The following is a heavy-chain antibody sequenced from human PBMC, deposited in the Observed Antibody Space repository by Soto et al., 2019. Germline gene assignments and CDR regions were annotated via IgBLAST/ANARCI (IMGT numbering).Heavy chain of an antibody. CDR2: IRANSGNT. D-gene: IGHD6-25*01. Sequence: QVQLVQSGPEVKKPGASVKVSCKASGYRFTSYGVSWVRQAPGQGLEWMGWIRANSGNTDYAQKFRGRVTMTTETSTSTAYMDLRSLRSDDTAVYYCVRDPQRNDYWGQGTLVTVSS. CDR1: GYRFTSYG. V-gene: IGHV1-18*04. J-gene: IGHJ4*02. CDR3: VRDPQRNDY.